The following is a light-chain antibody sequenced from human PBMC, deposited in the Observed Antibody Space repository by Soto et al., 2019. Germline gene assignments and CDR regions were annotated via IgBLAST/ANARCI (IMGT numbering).Light chain of an antibody. CDR3: NSYTGNNTWV. J-gene: IGLJ3*02. CDR1: SSDIGDYNF. V-gene: IGLV2-14*01. CDR2: EVS. Sequence: QSVLTQPASVSGSPGQSITISCSGTSSDIGDYNFVSWYQQSPGKAPKLMIYEVSDRPSGVSDRFSGSKSDNTASLTISGLQAEDEADYYCNSYTGNNTWVFGGGTKLTVL.